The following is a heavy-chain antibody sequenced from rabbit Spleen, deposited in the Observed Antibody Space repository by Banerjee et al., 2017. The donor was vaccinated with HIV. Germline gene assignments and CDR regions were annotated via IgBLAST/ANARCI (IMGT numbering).Heavy chain of an antibody. CDR2: IDPLFGTT. V-gene: IGHV1S47*01. CDR3: VRGASSSGYYSL. J-gene: IGHJ4*01. D-gene: IGHD1-1*01. Sequence: QEQLMESGGGLVQPGGSLKLSCKASGFDFSSYGVSWVRQAPGKGLEWIGYIDPLFGTTYYANWVNGRFTISSHNAQNTLYLQLNSLTAADTATYFCVRGASSSGYYSLWGQGPLVTVS. CDR1: GFDFSSYG.